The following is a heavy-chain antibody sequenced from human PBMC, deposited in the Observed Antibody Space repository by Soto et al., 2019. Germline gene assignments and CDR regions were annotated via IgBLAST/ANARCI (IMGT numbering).Heavy chain of an antibody. D-gene: IGHD3-9*01. CDR1: GYSFTSYW. CDR2: IYPGDSDT. J-gene: IGHJ4*02. Sequence: PGESLKISCKGSGYSFTSYWSSWVRQMPGKGLEWMGIIYPGDSDTRYRPYLQGQVTISADTSISTAYLEWSSLKASDTAIYYCARHVYYDVLKKNYWGQGTLVTVSS. CDR3: ARHVYYDVLKKNY. V-gene: IGHV5-51*01.